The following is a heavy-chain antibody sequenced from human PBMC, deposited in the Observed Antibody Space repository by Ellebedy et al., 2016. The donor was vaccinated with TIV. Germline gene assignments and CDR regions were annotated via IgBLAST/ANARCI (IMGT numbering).Heavy chain of an antibody. CDR2: MNPNSGNT. CDR3: ARGIRMPSDY. CDR1: GYSFSRYD. V-gene: IGHV1-8*01. J-gene: IGHJ4*02. D-gene: IGHD2-15*01. Sequence: AASVKVSCKASGYSFSRYDINWVRQATGQGLEWMGWMNPNSGNTGYAQKFQGRVSMTRNTSISTAYLELSNLRSDDTAVYYCARGIRMPSDYWGQGTLVTVSS.